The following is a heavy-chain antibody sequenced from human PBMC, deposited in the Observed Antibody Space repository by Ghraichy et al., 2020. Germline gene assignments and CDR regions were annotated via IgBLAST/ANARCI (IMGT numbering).Heavy chain of an antibody. CDR2: INHSGST. J-gene: IGHJ6*02. CDR1: GGSFSGYY. CDR3: ARENRYSYGEPTLGMDV. D-gene: IGHD5-18*01. V-gene: IGHV4-34*01. Sequence: SETLSLTCAVYGGSFSGYYWSWIRQPPGKGLEWIGEINHSGSTNYNPSLKSRVTISVDTSKNQFSLKLSSVTAADTAVYYCARENRYSYGEPTLGMDVWGQGTTVTVSS.